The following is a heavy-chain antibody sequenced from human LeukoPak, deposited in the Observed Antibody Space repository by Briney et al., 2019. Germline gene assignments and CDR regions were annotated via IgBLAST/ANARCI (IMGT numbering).Heavy chain of an antibody. CDR1: GFTFNRIA. D-gene: IGHD6-19*01. CDR2: IGGSGDKT. CDR3: VRRGDASSGWGDHDF. V-gene: IGHV3-23*01. Sequence: GGSLRLSCAASGFTFNRIAIRWVRQAPGKGLEWVSTIGGSGDKTFYADSVKGLFTISRDNSKNMVHLQMNSLTGEDTALYYCVRRGDASSGWGDHDFWGQGALVTVSS. J-gene: IGHJ4*02.